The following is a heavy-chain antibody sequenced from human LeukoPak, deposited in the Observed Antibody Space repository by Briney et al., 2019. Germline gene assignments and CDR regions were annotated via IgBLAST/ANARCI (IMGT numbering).Heavy chain of an antibody. CDR2: TYYRSVWYN. Sequence: SQTLSLTCAISGDSVSSNSAAWNWIRQSPSRGLEWLGRTYYRSVWYNDYALSLKSRISISPDTSKNQFSLQLNSVTPEDTAVYYCARDRYYYDSSGYFSPLADAFDIWGQGTMVTVSS. CDR3: ARDRYYYDSSGYFSPLADAFDI. J-gene: IGHJ3*02. D-gene: IGHD3-22*01. CDR1: GDSVSSNSAA. V-gene: IGHV6-1*01.